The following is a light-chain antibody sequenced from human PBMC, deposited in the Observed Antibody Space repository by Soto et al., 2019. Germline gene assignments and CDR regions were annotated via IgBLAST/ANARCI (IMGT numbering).Light chain of an antibody. J-gene: IGKJ1*01. Sequence: DIHMTQSPSTLSASIGDRVTITCRASQSISDWLAWYQQKPGKAPKLLIYRAPNLESGVPSRFSGSGSGTEFTLTISSLQPDDFATYYCQQYNGYSRAFGQGTKVEIK. CDR3: QQYNGYSRA. V-gene: IGKV1-5*03. CDR1: QSISDW. CDR2: RAP.